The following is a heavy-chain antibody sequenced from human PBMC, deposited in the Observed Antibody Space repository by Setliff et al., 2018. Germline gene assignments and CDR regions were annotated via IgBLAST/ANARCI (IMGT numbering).Heavy chain of an antibody. CDR2: ISRISTYI. V-gene: IGHV3-21*01. CDR3: ASAGHSGSWFPFDAFHI. CDR1: GFTFSTHS. Sequence: GGSLRLSCAASGFTFSTHSMNWVRQAPGKGLEWFSSISRISTYIYYADSMKGRFTISRDNAKNSLYLQMNSLRAEDTAVYYCASAGHSGSWFPFDAFHIWGQGTMVTVSS. D-gene: IGHD6-13*01. J-gene: IGHJ3*02.